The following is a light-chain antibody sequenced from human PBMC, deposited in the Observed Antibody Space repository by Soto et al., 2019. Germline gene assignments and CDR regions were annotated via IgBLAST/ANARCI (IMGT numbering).Light chain of an antibody. V-gene: IGKV3-20*01. CDR3: QQYDSSPLFT. CDR1: QSVSSSY. Sequence: EIVLTQSPGTLSLSPGERATLSCRASQSVSSSYLAWYQHKPGQAPRLLIYRASSRATGIPDRFSGSGSGTDFTLTISRLEPEDFAVYYCQQYDSSPLFTFGPGTKVDI. CDR2: RAS. J-gene: IGKJ3*01.